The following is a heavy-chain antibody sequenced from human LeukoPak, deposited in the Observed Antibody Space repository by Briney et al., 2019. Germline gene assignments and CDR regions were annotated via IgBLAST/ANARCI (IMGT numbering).Heavy chain of an antibody. Sequence: SETLSLTCAVYGGSFSGYYWSWIRQPPGKGLEWIGEINHSGSTNYNPSLKSRVTISVDTSKNQFSLKLSSVTAADTAVYYCPRGRIAARGGWFDPWGQGTLVTVSS. J-gene: IGHJ5*02. CDR2: INHSGST. D-gene: IGHD6-6*01. V-gene: IGHV4-34*01. CDR1: GGSFSGYY. CDR3: PRGRIAARGGWFDP.